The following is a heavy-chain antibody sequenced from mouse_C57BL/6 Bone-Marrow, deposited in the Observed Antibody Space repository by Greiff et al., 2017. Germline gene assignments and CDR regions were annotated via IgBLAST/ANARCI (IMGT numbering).Heavy chain of an antibody. J-gene: IGHJ3*01. CDR3: ARVAY. CDR2: ISDGGSYT. CDR1: GFTFSSYA. V-gene: IGHV5-4*01. Sequence: DVHLVESGGGLVKPGGSLKLSCAASGFTFSSYAMSWVRQTPEKRLEWVATISDGGSYTYYPDNVKGRFTISRDNAKNNLYLQMSHLKSEDTAMYYCARVAYWGQGTLVTVSA.